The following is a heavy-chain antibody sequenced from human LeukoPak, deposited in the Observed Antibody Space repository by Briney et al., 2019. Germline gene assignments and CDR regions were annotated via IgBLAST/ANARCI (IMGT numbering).Heavy chain of an antibody. J-gene: IGHJ5*02. Sequence: ASVKVSCKASGYTFTCYYMHWVRQAPGQGLEWMGWINPNSGGTNYAQKFQGRVTMTRDTSISTAYMELSRLRSDDTAVYYCARRGIAAAGRDSWFDPWGQGTLVTVSS. CDR3: ARRGIAAAGRDSWFDP. D-gene: IGHD6-13*01. CDR1: GYTFTCYY. V-gene: IGHV1-2*02. CDR2: INPNSGGT.